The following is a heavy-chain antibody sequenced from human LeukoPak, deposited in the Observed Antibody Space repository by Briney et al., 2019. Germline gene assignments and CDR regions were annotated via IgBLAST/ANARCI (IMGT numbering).Heavy chain of an antibody. J-gene: IGHJ6*02. CDR3: TTDPVGATTPSFYYYYGMDV. Sequence: GGSLRLSCAASGFTFSNAWMSWVRQAPGKGLEWVGRIKSKTDGGTTDYAAPVKGRFTISRDDSKNTLYLQMNSLKTEDTAVYYCTTDPVGATTPSFYYYYGMDVWGQGTTVTVSS. V-gene: IGHV3-15*01. D-gene: IGHD1-26*01. CDR2: IKSKTDGGTT. CDR1: GFTFSNAW.